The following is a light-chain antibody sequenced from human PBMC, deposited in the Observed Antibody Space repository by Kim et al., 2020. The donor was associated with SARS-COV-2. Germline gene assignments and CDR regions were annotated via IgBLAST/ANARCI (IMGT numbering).Light chain of an antibody. CDR3: QQYNSYLYT. J-gene: IGKJ2*01. V-gene: IGKV1-5*01. CDR2: DAS. CDR1: QSISGW. Sequence: GDRVTITCRASQSISGWLAWYQQKPGIAPKLLIYDASSLESGVPSRFSGSGSGTEFTLTISSLQPDDFATYYCQQYNSYLYTFGQGTKLEI.